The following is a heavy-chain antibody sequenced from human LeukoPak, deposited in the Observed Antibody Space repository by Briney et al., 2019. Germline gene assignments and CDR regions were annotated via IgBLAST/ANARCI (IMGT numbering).Heavy chain of an antibody. CDR3: ARAGYSSSSGAFDI. V-gene: IGHV1-69*04. J-gene: IGHJ3*02. Sequence: SVKVSCKASGGTFSSYAFSWVRQAPGQGLEWMGRIIPILGIANYAQKFQGRVTITADKSTSTAYMELSSLRSEDTAVYYCARAGYSSSSGAFDIWGQGTMVTVSS. CDR1: GGTFSSYA. D-gene: IGHD6-13*01. CDR2: IIPILGIA.